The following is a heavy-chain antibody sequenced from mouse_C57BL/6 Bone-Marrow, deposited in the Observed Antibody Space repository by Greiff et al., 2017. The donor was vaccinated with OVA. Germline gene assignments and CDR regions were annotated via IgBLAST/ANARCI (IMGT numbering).Heavy chain of an antibody. Sequence: QVHVKQSGPGLVQPSQSLSITCTVSGFSLTSYGVHWVRQSPGKGLEWLGVIWRGGSTDYNAAFMSRLSITKDNSKSQVFFKRNRLQADDTAIYYCAKNGGLRRLAWFAYWGQGTLVTVSA. V-gene: IGHV2-5*01. D-gene: IGHD2-4*01. J-gene: IGHJ3*01. CDR1: GFSLTSYG. CDR3: AKNGGLRRLAWFAY. CDR2: IWRGGST.